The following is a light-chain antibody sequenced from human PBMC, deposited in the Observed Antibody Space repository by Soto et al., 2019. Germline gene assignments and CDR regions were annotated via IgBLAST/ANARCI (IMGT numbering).Light chain of an antibody. CDR3: QQRTKCPLT. J-gene: IGKJ4*01. V-gene: IGKV3-15*01. Sequence: TPSPATLSGSPGKRATLSCRASQSVSSRLAWYQQKLDQAPRLLIYGAFTRASGIPARFSGSGSGTEFTLTISSLQPDDFAVYYCQQRTKCPLTFGRGTKVDIK. CDR2: GAF. CDR1: QSVSSR.